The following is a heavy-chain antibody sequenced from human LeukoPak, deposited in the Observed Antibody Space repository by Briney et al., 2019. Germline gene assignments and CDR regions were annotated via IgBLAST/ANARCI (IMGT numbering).Heavy chain of an antibody. CDR1: GYSFSNYW. V-gene: IGHV5-51*01. Sequence: GESLKISCEGSGYSFSNYWIGWVRQMPGKGLEWMGIIYPGDYEIRYSLSFQGLVTISVDKSISTAYLQWSSLKASDTAMYYCAIPPGYCGNDCSFDHWGQGTLVTVSS. CDR2: IYPGDYEI. CDR3: AIPPGYCGNDCSFDH. D-gene: IGHD2-21*02. J-gene: IGHJ4*02.